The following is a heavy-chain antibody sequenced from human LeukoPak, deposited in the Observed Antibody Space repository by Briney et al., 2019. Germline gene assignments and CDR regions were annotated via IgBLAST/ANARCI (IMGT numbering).Heavy chain of an antibody. CDR1: GGSISSPNW. V-gene: IGHV4-4*02. J-gene: IGHJ6*03. D-gene: IGHD4-17*01. Sequence: SETLSLTCAVSGGSISSPNWWSWVRQPPGKGLEWIGEIYHSGMTNYKTSLKSRVTISVDESKNQFSLKLSSVTAADTAVYYCAAYGAKDYYYYFYLDVWGKGTTVTVSS. CDR3: AAYGAKDYYYYFYLDV. CDR2: IYHSGMT.